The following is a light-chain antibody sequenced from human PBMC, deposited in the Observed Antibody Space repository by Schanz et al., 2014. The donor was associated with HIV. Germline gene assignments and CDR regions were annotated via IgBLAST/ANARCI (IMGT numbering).Light chain of an antibody. CDR3: QHYGSS. V-gene: IGKV3-20*01. Sequence: EIVLTQSPGTLSLSPGERATLSCRASQSVSSSYLAWYQQKPGQAPRLLIYGASNRATGIPDRFSGSGSGTDFTLTISRVEPEDFAVYYCQHYGSSFGPATKVDIK. J-gene: IGKJ3*01. CDR1: QSVSSSY. CDR2: GAS.